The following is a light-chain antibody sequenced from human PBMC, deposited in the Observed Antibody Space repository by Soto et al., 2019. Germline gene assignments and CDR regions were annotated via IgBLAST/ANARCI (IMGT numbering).Light chain of an antibody. CDR1: SSNIGSNS. J-gene: IGLJ2*01. CDR3: AAWDDSLKGVV. V-gene: IGLV1-44*01. Sequence: QSVLTQPPSASGTPGQRVTISCSGSSSNIGSNSVNWYQQFPGTAPKLLIYNNNQRPSGVPARFTGSKFVTSVSLAISGLQSEDEADYYCAAWDDSLKGVVIGGGTKLTVL. CDR2: NNN.